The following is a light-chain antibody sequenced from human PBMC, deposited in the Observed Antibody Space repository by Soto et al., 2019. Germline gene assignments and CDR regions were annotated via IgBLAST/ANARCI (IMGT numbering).Light chain of an antibody. Sequence: QSALTQPASVSGSPGQSVTISCTGTSSDIGAYKYVSWYQHHPGKSPRILIYEVSNRPSGVSNRFSASKSGNTASLTISGLQAEDEADDYCCSSRRSSTLVFGGGIKLTVL. CDR3: CSSRRSSTLV. J-gene: IGLJ2*01. CDR2: EVS. V-gene: IGLV2-14*01. CDR1: SSDIGAYKY.